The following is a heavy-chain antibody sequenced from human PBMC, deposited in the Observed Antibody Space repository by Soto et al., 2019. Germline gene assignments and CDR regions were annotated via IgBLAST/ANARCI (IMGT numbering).Heavy chain of an antibody. J-gene: IGHJ6*02. Sequence: GGSLRLSCAASGFTFSSYWMHWVRQAPGKGLVWVSRINSDGSSTSYADSVKGRFTISRDNAKNTLYLQMNSLRAEDTAVYYCARVGSSSSSDYYYGMDVWGQGTTVTVSS. V-gene: IGHV3-74*01. CDR2: INSDGSST. CDR1: GFTFSSYW. CDR3: ARVGSSSSSDYYYGMDV. D-gene: IGHD6-6*01.